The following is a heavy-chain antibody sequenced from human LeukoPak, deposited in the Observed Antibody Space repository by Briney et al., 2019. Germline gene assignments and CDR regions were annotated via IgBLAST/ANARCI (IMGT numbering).Heavy chain of an antibody. J-gene: IGHJ4*02. CDR3: TTPGDTARPNFDY. CDR2: IRSKANSYAT. D-gene: IGHD5-18*01. V-gene: IGHV3-73*01. Sequence: GGSLRLSCAASGFTFSGSAMHWVRQASGKGLEWVGRIRSKANSYATVYAASVKGRFTISRGDAKNTAYLQVHSLKTEDTAVYYCTTPGDTARPNFDYWGQGTLVTVSS. CDR1: GFTFSGSA.